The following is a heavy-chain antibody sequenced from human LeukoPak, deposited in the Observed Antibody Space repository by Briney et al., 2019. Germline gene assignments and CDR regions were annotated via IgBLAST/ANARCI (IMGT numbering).Heavy chain of an antibody. D-gene: IGHD3-3*01. CDR2: IKSKTDGGTT. Sequence: SGGSLRLSCAASGFTFSNAWMSWVRQAPGKGLEWVGRIKSKTDGGTTDYAAPVKGRFTISRDDSKNTLYLQMNSLKTEDTAVYYCTRIRFLEWFLDYWGQETLVTVSS. J-gene: IGHJ4*02. V-gene: IGHV3-15*01. CDR3: TRIRFLEWFLDY. CDR1: GFTFSNAW.